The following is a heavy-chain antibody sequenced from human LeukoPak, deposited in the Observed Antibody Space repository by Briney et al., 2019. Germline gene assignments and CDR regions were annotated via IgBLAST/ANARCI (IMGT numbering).Heavy chain of an antibody. CDR3: ARGLYSSGWYVY. Sequence: QAGGSLRLSCAASGFIFRSYEMNWVRQAPGKGLEWVSYISSSGSTIYYADSVKGRFTLSRDNAKNSLYLQMNSLRAEDTALYYCARGLYSSGWYVYWGQGTLVTVSS. V-gene: IGHV3-48*03. J-gene: IGHJ4*02. CDR2: ISSSGSTI. D-gene: IGHD6-19*01. CDR1: GFIFRSYE.